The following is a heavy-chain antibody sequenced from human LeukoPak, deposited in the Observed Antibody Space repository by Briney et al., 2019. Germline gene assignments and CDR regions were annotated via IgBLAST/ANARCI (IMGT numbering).Heavy chain of an antibody. Sequence: PGGSLRLSCAASGFTFSSYAMHWVRQAPGKGLEWVAVISYDGSNKYYADSVKGRFTISRDNSKNTLYLQMNSLRAEDTAVYYCARDGYSGYHAKTYYFDYWGQGTLVTVSS. V-gene: IGHV3-30*04. D-gene: IGHD5-12*01. CDR3: ARDGYSGYHAKTYYFDY. CDR1: GFTFSSYA. CDR2: ISYDGSNK. J-gene: IGHJ4*02.